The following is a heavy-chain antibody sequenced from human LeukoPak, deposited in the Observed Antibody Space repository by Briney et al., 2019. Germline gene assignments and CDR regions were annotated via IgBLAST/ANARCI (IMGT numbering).Heavy chain of an antibody. D-gene: IGHD3-10*01. CDR2: INHSGST. Sequence: KPSETLSLTCAVYDGSFSGYYWSWIRQPPGKGLEWIGEINHSGSTNYNPSLKSRVTISVDTSKNQFSLKLSSVTAADTAVYYCARGKHYYGSGSYRPLYYFDYWGQGTLVTVSS. V-gene: IGHV4-34*01. CDR3: ARGKHYYGSGSYRPLYYFDY. J-gene: IGHJ4*02. CDR1: DGSFSGYY.